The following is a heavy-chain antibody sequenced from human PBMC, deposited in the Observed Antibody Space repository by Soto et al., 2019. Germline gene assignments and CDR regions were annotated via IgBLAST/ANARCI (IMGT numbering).Heavy chain of an antibody. V-gene: IGHV3-11*01. CDR2: ISGSGGTT. Sequence: QPQLVESGGGLVKPGGSLRLSYAASRLTFSDYYMGWIRQAPGKGLEWISYISGSGGTTYYADSVKGRFTISRDNAKNSLYLHMNSLRVEDTAIYYCARDPEPQYYFDSWGQGTLVTVSS. J-gene: IGHJ4*02. CDR1: RLTFSDYY. CDR3: ARDPEPQYYFDS.